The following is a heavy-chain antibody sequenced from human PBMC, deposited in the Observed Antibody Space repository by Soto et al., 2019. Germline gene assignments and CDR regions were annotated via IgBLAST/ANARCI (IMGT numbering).Heavy chain of an antibody. CDR2: IYHSGST. V-gene: IGHV4-4*02. Sequence: SETLSLTCAVSGGSISSSNWWSWVRQPPGKGLEWIGEIYHSGSTNYNPSLKSRVTISVDKSKNQFSLKLSSVTAADTAVYYCARESLYYDYVWGSYRQSYFDCWGQGTLVTVSS. CDR1: GGSISSSNW. J-gene: IGHJ4*02. CDR3: ARESLYYDYVWGSYRQSYFDC. D-gene: IGHD3-16*02.